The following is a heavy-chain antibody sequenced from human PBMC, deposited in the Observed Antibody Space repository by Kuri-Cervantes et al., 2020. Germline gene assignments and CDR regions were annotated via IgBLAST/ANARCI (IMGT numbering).Heavy chain of an antibody. Sequence: GESLKISCAASGFTFSSYWMSWVRQAPGKGLEWVANIKQDGSEKYYVDSVKGRFTISRDNAKNSLYLQMNSLRAEDTAVYYCAKKGSLPDHPGYWSGAYGMDVWGQGTTVTVDS. CDR1: GFTFSSYW. CDR3: AKKGSLPDHPGYWSGAYGMDV. CDR2: IKQDGSEK. J-gene: IGHJ6*01. V-gene: IGHV3-7*03. D-gene: IGHD2-8*02.